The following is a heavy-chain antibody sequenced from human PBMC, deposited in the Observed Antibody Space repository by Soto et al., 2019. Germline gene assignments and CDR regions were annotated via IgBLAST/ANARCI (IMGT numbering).Heavy chain of an antibody. V-gene: IGHV1-2*02. D-gene: IGHD1-26*01. Sequence: VASVKVSCKASGYTFTAHYMNWVRQAPGQGLEWVGWINPNSGDTKYVEKFQGRVTMTRDTSISTAYMELSSLRSDDTAVYYCASVNSGSYHHGLFDYWGQGALVTVSS. CDR3: ASVNSGSYHHGLFDY. J-gene: IGHJ4*02. CDR2: INPNSGDT. CDR1: GYTFTAHY.